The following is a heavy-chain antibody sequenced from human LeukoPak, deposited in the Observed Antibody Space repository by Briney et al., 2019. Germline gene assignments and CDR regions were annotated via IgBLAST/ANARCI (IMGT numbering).Heavy chain of an antibody. Sequence: SETLSLTCAVYGGSFSGYYWSWIRQPPGKGLEWIGYIYYSGSTNYNPSLKSRVTISVDTSKNQFSLKLSSVTAADTAVYYCARGVVYYYYGMDVWGQGTTVTVSS. J-gene: IGHJ6*02. V-gene: IGHV4-59*01. CDR3: ARGVVYYYYGMDV. CDR1: GGSFSGYY. D-gene: IGHD2-15*01. CDR2: IYYSGST.